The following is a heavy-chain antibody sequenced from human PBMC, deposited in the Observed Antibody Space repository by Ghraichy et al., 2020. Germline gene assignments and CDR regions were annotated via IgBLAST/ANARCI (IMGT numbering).Heavy chain of an antibody. CDR2: FHYSGIT. J-gene: IGHJ4*02. CDR3: ARHLGDSSGYYSPFDN. D-gene: IGHD3-22*01. V-gene: IGHV4-39*01. CDR1: GGSISSRSYY. Sequence: SETLSLTCTVSGGSISSRSYYWGWIRQPLGKGLEWIGSFHYSGITYNNLSLKSRVTISVATSKNQFSLKLSSVTAADTAVYYCARHLGDSSGYYSPFDNWGQGTLVTVSS.